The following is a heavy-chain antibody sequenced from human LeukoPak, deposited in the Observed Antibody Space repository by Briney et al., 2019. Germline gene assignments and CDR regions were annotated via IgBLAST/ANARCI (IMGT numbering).Heavy chain of an antibody. J-gene: IGHJ4*02. CDR3: AKRMIEAYCGGDCYSSVDY. CDR1: AFTFSNYN. V-gene: IGHV3-48*01. D-gene: IGHD2-21*02. CDR2: ISSSSSTI. Sequence: GGSPRLSCAASAFTFSNYNMNWVRQAPGEGLEWVSFISSSSSTIYYADSVKGRFTISRDNAKNSLYLQMNSLRAEDTAVYYCAKRMIEAYCGGDCYSSVDYWGQGTLVTVSS.